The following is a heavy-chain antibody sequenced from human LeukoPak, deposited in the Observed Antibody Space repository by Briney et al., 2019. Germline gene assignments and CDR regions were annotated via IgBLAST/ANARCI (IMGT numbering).Heavy chain of an antibody. D-gene: IGHD1-1*01. CDR3: ARGGMRMERLPFDP. CDR1: GGSSGDSIRGYY. J-gene: IGHJ5*02. Sequence: SETLSLTCTVSGGSSGDSIRGYYWSWIRRPPGEGLKWIGYIYYSGSTEYYPSLKSRVTISVDTSKNQFSLKLSSVTAADTAVYYCARGGMRMERLPFDPWGQGTLVTVSS. V-gene: IGHV4-59*12. CDR2: IYYSGST.